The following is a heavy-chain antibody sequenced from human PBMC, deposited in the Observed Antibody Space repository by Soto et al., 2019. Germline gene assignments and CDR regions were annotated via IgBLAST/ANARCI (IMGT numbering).Heavy chain of an antibody. J-gene: IGHJ4*02. CDR2: IWYDGSNK. Sequence: QVQQVESGGGVVQPGRSLRLSCTASGFTFSNYGMHWVRQAPGKGLEWVAVIWYDGSNKYYADSVKGRFTISRDNSRNTLYLQMNSLRAEDTAMYYCAKGNGYNYGRIDYWGQGTLVTVSS. D-gene: IGHD5-18*01. CDR1: GFTFSNYG. V-gene: IGHV3-33*06. CDR3: AKGNGYNYGRIDY.